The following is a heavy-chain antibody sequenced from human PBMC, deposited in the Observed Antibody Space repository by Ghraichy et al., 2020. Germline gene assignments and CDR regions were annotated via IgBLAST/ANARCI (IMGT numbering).Heavy chain of an antibody. CDR1: GFTFDDYA. CDR2: ISWNSGSI. CDR3: AKDMSRGGDHYYYYYGMDV. V-gene: IGHV3-9*01. J-gene: IGHJ6*02. D-gene: IGHD2-21*02. Sequence: GGSLRLSCAASGFTFDDYAMHWVRQAPGKGLEWVSGISWNSGSIGYADSVKGRFTISRDNAKNSLYLQMNSLRAEDTALYYCAKDMSRGGDHYYYYYGMDVWGQGTTVTVSS.